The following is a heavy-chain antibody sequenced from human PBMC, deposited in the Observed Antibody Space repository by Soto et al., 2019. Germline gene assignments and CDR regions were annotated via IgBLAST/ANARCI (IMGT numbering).Heavy chain of an antibody. J-gene: IGHJ4*02. D-gene: IGHD3-16*02. CDR3: AHRRPFVGIFVFDF. V-gene: IGHV2-5*02. Sequence: QITLKESGPTLVKPTQTLTLTCTFSGFSLTTRGVGVDWIRQPPGKALEWLALIYWDDDKRYSPSLKSRLTITKDTSRKQVVLTMTNMDPVDTATYYWAHRRPFVGIFVFDFWGQGTLVTVSS. CDR1: GFSLTTRGVG. CDR2: IYWDDDK.